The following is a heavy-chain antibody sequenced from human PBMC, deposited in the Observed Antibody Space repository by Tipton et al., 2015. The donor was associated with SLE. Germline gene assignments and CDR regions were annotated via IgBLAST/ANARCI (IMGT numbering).Heavy chain of an antibody. CDR1: GFTFNNFG. CDR3: ARGSGCSYCGGDCSLDF. J-gene: IGHJ4*02. Sequence: SLRLSCAASGFTFNNFGMNWVRQAPGKGLEWLSATSGSGGSTYYADSVKGRFTISRDNSKNTLYLQMNSLGAYDTAVYYCARGSGCSYCGGDCSLDFWGQGTLVTVSS. D-gene: IGHD2-21*02. V-gene: IGHV3-23*01. CDR2: TSGSGGST.